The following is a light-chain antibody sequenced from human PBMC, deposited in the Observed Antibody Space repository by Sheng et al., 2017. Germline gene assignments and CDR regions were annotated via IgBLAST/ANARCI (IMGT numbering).Light chain of an antibody. CDR3: CSFVADSTYV. J-gene: IGLJ1*01. Sequence: QSALTQPASVSGSPGQSITISCTGTSSDVRGYDLVSWYQQFPGKAPKLMIYQVNKRPSGVFNRFSGSKSGNTASLTISGLQAEDEADYYCCSFVADSTYVFGSGTRVTV. CDR2: QVN. CDR1: SSDVRGYDL. V-gene: IGLV2-23*02.